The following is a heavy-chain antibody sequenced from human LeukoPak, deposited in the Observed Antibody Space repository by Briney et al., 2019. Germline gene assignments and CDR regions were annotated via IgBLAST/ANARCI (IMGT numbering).Heavy chain of an antibody. CDR3: ARDAYYYGSGIPFDGFDP. J-gene: IGHJ5*02. D-gene: IGHD3-10*01. V-gene: IGHV3-9*01. Sequence: GGSLRLSCAASGFTFDDYAMHWVRQAPGKGLEWVSGISWNSGSIGYADSVKGRFTISRDNAKNSLYLQMNSLRAGDTAVCYCARDAYYYGSGIPFDGFDPWGQGTLVTVSS. CDR2: ISWNSGSI. CDR1: GFTFDDYA.